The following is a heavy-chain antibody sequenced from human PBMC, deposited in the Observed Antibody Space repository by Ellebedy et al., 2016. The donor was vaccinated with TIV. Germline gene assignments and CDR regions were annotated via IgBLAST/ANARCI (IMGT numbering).Heavy chain of an antibody. J-gene: IGHJ5*02. Sequence: MPSETLSLTCTVPGGSISNNYWSWIRQPPGKGLEWIGYIYYSGSTNYNPSLKNRVTIAIDTSKNHFSLNLSPVTAADTAVYYCARDPGDHYYGSGTFPFDPWGQGTLVTVSS. D-gene: IGHD3-10*01. CDR2: IYYSGST. CDR1: GGSISNNY. V-gene: IGHV4-59*12. CDR3: ARDPGDHYYGSGTFPFDP.